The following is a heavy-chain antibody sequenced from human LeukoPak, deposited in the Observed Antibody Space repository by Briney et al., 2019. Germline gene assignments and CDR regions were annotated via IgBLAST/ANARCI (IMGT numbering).Heavy chain of an antibody. CDR3: ASGTFDDYGDYDRGDYFDH. J-gene: IGHJ4*02. D-gene: IGHD4-17*01. Sequence: SATLSLTCTVSGGSISSSSSCWGWVRQPPGKGPEWIGSIYYSGLTYDNPSLKSRVSISVDPSKNHFSLKVTSVTAADTAVYYCASGTFDDYGDYDRGDYFDHWGQGTLVTVSS. CDR2: IYYSGLT. V-gene: IGHV4-39*02. CDR1: GGSISSSSSC.